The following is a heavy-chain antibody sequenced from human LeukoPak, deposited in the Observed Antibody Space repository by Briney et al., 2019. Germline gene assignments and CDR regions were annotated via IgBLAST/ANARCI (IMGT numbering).Heavy chain of an antibody. CDR1: GGSISSSNW. Sequence: PSETLSLTCAVSGGSISSSNWWSWVRQPPGKGLEWIGEIYHSGSTNYNPSLKSRVTISVDKSKNQFSLKLSSVTAADTAVYYCARQGGATVAGLDYYYMDVWGKGTTVTVSS. J-gene: IGHJ6*03. V-gene: IGHV4-4*02. CDR2: IYHSGST. D-gene: IGHD6-19*01. CDR3: ARQGGATVAGLDYYYMDV.